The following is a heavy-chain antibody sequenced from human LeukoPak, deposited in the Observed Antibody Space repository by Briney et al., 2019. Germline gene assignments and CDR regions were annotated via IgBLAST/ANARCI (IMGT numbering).Heavy chain of an antibody. J-gene: IGHJ6*03. CDR1: GGTFISYA. CDR2: IIPIFGTA. CDR3: ARGARYYYYMHV. V-gene: IGHV1-69*05. Sequence: SVKVSCKASGGTFISYAISWVRQAPGQGLEWMGGIIPIFGTANYAQKFQGRVTITTDESTSTAYMELSSLRSEDTAVYYCARGARYYYYMHVWGKGTTVTVSS.